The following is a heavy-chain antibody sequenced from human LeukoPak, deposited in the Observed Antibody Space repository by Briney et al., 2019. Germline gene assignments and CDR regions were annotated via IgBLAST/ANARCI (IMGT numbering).Heavy chain of an antibody. V-gene: IGHV4-34*01. Sequence: SETLSLTCAVYGGSFSGYYWSWIRQPPGKGLEWIGEINHSGSTNYNPSLKSRVTISVDTSKNQFSLKLSSVTAADTAVYYCARWSAVATILPGDYWGQGTLVTVSS. CDR3: ARWSAVATILPGDY. J-gene: IGHJ4*02. CDR2: INHSGST. D-gene: IGHD5-12*01. CDR1: GGSFSGYY.